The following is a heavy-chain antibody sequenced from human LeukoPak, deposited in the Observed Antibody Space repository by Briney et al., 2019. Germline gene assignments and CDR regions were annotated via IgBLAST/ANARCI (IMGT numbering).Heavy chain of an antibody. CDR1: GFTFSSYW. CDR3: ARARWSSTGWFLGY. CDR2: VNPQGSDT. J-gene: IGHJ4*02. V-gene: IGHV3-74*01. D-gene: IGHD6-19*01. Sequence: PGESLRLSCAASGFTFSSYWMHWVRQAPGKGLVWVSRVNPQGSDTSYTDSVKGRFTISGDNAKDSLHLQMDNLRAEDTAVYYCARARWSSTGWFLGYWGQGTLVAVSS.